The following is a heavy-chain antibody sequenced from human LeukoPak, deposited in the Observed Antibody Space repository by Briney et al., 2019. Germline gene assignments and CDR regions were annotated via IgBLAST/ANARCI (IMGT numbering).Heavy chain of an antibody. Sequence: SVKVSCKASGGTFSSYAISWVRQAPGQGLEWMGGIIPIFGTANYAQKFQGRVTITADESTSTAYMELSSLRSEDTAVYYCARVSDDSSTIGAFDIWGQGTMVTVSS. CDR1: GGTFSSYA. D-gene: IGHD2-2*01. CDR3: ARVSDDSSTIGAFDI. J-gene: IGHJ3*02. V-gene: IGHV1-69*13. CDR2: IIPIFGTA.